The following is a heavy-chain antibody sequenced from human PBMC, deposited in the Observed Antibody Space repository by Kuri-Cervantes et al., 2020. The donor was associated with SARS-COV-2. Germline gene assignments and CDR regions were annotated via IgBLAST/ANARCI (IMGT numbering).Heavy chain of an antibody. CDR2: IYYTGST. D-gene: IGHD2-8*01. CDR1: GDSISSSAFY. Sequence: GSLRLSCTVSGDSISSSAFYWGWIRQPPGKGLEWIAKIYYTGSTYYNPSLKSRVTISVDTSKNQFSLTLTSVTATDTAMYYCVRLPPPFKGVVPAHWGQGTLVTVSS. V-gene: IGHV4-39*01. CDR3: VRLPPPFKGVVPAH. J-gene: IGHJ4*02.